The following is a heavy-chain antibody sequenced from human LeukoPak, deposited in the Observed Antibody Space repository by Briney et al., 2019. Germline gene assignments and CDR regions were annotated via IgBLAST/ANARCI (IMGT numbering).Heavy chain of an antibody. Sequence: RASVKVSCKASGYTFTGYCMHWVRQAPGQGLEWMGWINPNTGGTNYAQKFQGRVTMTRDTSISTVYMELSRLRSDDTAVYYCARRRGRDGYNPPPLDYWGQGTLVTVSS. J-gene: IGHJ4*02. CDR3: ARRRGRDGYNPPPLDY. V-gene: IGHV1-2*02. D-gene: IGHD5-24*01. CDR2: INPNTGGT. CDR1: GYTFTGYC.